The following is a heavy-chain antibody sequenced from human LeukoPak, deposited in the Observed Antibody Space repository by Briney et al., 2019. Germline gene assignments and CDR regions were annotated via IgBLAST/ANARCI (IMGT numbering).Heavy chain of an antibody. V-gene: IGHV3-48*02. D-gene: IGHD3-16*01. J-gene: IGHJ4*02. CDR1: EFSVGSNY. CDR2: ISSSGSTI. Sequence: QSGGSLRLSCAASEFSVGSNYMTWVRQAPGKGLEWVSYISSSGSTIYYADSVKGRFTISRDNSKNTLYLQMNSLRDEDTAVYYCAKFEFGFWGQGTLVTVSS. CDR3: AKFEFGF.